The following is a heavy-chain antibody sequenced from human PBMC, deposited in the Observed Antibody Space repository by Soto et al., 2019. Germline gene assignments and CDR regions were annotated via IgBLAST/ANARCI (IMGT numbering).Heavy chain of an antibody. V-gene: IGHV4-39*01. CDR1: GCSISSSSYY. CDR2: IYYSGST. Sequence: SETLSLTCTVSGCSISSSSYYWGWIRQTPGKGLEWIGSIYYSGSTYYNPCLKNRVTISVDTSKNQFSLKLSSVTAADTAVYYCASLAGHSTYYDFWSGYYWWFDPWGQGTLVTVSS. CDR3: ASLAGHSTYYDFWSGYYWWFDP. J-gene: IGHJ5*02. D-gene: IGHD3-3*01.